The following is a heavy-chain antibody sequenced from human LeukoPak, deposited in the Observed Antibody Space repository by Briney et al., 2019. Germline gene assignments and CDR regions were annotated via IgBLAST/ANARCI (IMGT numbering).Heavy chain of an antibody. J-gene: IGHJ3*02. CDR1: GFTFSRYT. CDR2: ISSTGGTI. Sequence: GGSRRLSCAGSGFTFSRYTFNWVRQAPGRGLEWVSFISSTGGTIYYADAVKGRFTVSRDNAKNSLLLQMNSLRAEDTALYYCARGYSRAAFDIWGQGTMVTVSS. CDR3: ARGYSRAAFDI. V-gene: IGHV3-48*01. D-gene: IGHD2-15*01.